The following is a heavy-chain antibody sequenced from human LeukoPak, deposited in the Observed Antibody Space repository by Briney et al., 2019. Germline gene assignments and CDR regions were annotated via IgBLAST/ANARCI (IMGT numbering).Heavy chain of an antibody. D-gene: IGHD3-10*01. Sequence: GGSLRLSCTVSGFTFGDYAIHWFRQAPGKGLAWVGLIRSTAYGGTTEYAAPVKGGLIISRDDSKSIAYLQMNSLRTEDTAVHYCTRAPYYYASGNYYSDWFDPWGQGTLVTVSS. V-gene: IGHV3-49*03. J-gene: IGHJ5*02. CDR3: TRAPYYYASGNYYSDWFDP. CDR2: IRSTAYGGTT. CDR1: GFTFGDYA.